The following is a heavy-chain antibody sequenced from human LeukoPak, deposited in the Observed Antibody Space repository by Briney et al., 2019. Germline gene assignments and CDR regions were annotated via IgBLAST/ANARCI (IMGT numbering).Heavy chain of an antibody. D-gene: IGHD3-10*01. Sequence: GAPLKIPCKGSGYSFSSQWIGWVRQLPGKGVEGMGVIYHGDAETRYSPSFEGEGTISADKSISTAYLQWSSLKASDSAMYYCARLLWFGEGRGFDIWGQGTMVTVSS. V-gene: IGHV5-51*01. J-gene: IGHJ3*02. CDR1: GYSFSSQW. CDR3: ARLLWFGEGRGFDI. CDR2: IYHGDAET.